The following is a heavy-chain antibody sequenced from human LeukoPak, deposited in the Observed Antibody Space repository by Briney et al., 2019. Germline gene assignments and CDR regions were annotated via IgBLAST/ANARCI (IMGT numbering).Heavy chain of an antibody. Sequence: PSETLSLTCTVSGGSISSYYWSWIRQPPGKGLEWIGYIYYSGSANYHPSLKSRVTISVDTSKNRFSLKLSSVTAADTAVYYCASYYFDTSAYNYVDAFDIWGQGTMVTVSS. D-gene: IGHD3-22*01. V-gene: IGHV4-59*08. J-gene: IGHJ3*02. CDR1: GGSISSYY. CDR2: IYYSGSA. CDR3: ASYYFDTSAYNYVDAFDI.